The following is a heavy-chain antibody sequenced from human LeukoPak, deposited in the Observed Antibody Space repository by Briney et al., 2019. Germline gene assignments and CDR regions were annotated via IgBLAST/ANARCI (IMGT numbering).Heavy chain of an antibody. J-gene: IGHJ4*02. D-gene: IGHD3-10*01. V-gene: IGHV3-23*01. CDR3: AKDVGFGELSPPCFDY. Sequence: HTGGSLRLSCAASGFTFSSYAMSWVRQAPGKGLEWVSAISGSGGSTYYADSVKGRFTISRDNSKNTLYLQMNSLRAEDTVVYYCAKDVGFGELSPPCFDYWGQGTLVTVSS. CDR1: GFTFSSYA. CDR2: ISGSGGST.